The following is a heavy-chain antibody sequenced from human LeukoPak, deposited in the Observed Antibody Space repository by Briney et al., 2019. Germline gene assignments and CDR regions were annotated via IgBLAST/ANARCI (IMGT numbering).Heavy chain of an antibody. D-gene: IGHD2-15*01. J-gene: IGHJ4*02. CDR3: TRHPAEGDY. V-gene: IGHV3-11*03. CDR2: ISGSSSNT. Sequence: GGSLRLSCAASGFTFSDFYMSWIRQAPGKGLESVSYISGSSSNTNYADSVKGRYTISRDNAKNSLYLQMNSLRAEDTAVYYCTRHPAEGDYWGQGTLVTVSS. CDR1: GFTFSDFY.